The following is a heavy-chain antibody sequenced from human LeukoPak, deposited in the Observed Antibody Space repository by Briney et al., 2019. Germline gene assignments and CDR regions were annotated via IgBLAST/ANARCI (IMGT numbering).Heavy chain of an antibody. V-gene: IGHV1-46*01. J-gene: IGHJ6*02. D-gene: IGHD3-9*01. CDR2: INPSGGST. Sequence: ASVKVSCKASGYTFTNYYMHWVRQAPGQGFEWMGMINPSGGSTSYAQKFQGRVTMTRDTSTSTVYMELSSLRSVDTAVYYCARAEDFLTGYARMYYGMDVWGQGTTVTVS. CDR3: ARAEDFLTGYARMYYGMDV. CDR1: GYTFTNYY.